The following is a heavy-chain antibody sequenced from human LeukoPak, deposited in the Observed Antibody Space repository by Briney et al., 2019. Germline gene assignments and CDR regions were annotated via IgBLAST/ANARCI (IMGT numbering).Heavy chain of an antibody. Sequence: QSGGSLRLSCAASGFTFSSYAMSWVRQAPGKGLEWVSAISGSGGSTYYADSVKGRFTISRDNSKNTLYLQMNSLRAEDTAVYYCAKVRPWYIAVAGVFDYWGQGTLVTVSS. CDR1: GFTFSSYA. CDR3: AKVRPWYIAVAGVFDY. V-gene: IGHV3-23*01. D-gene: IGHD6-19*01. CDR2: ISGSGGST. J-gene: IGHJ4*02.